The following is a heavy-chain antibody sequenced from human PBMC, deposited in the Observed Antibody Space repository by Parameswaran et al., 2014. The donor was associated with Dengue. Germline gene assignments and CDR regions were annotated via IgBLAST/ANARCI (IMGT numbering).Heavy chain of an antibody. V-gene: IGHV3-11*01. J-gene: IGHJ4*02. CDR2: ISSSGSTI. D-gene: IGHD3-22*01. CDR3: ARYDYYDSSGYPY. Sequence: RWIRQPQEGLEWVSYISSSGSTIYYADSVKGRFTISRDNAKNSLYLQMNSLRAEDTAVYYCARYDYYDSSGYPYWGQGTLVTVSS.